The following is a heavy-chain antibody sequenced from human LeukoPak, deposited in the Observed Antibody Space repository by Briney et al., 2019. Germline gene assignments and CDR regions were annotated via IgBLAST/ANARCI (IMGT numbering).Heavy chain of an antibody. Sequence: GGSLRLSCAASGLTVSSNSMSWVRQAPGKGLEWVSVIYSGGSTYYADSVKGRFTISRDDSKNTLYLQLNSLRAQDTAVYYCARDSGYNYDYWGQGTLVTVSS. V-gene: IGHV3-66*01. J-gene: IGHJ4*02. D-gene: IGHD5-24*01. CDR1: GLTVSSNS. CDR3: ARDSGYNYDY. CDR2: IYSGGST.